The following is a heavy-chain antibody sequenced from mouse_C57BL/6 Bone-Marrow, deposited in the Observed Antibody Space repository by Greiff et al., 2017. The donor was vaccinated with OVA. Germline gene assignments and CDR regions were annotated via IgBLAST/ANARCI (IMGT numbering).Heavy chain of an antibody. J-gene: IGHJ1*03. CDR1: GYTFTSYW. Sequence: QVQLQQHGAELVRPGSSVKLSCKASGYTFTSYWMDWVKQRPGQGLEWIGNIYPSDSETHYNQKFKDKATLTVDKSSSTAYMQLSSLTSEDSAVYYCARNYYGSSYDWYFDVWGTGTTVTVSS. CDR2: IYPSDSET. D-gene: IGHD1-1*01. CDR3: ARNYYGSSYDWYFDV. V-gene: IGHV1-61*01.